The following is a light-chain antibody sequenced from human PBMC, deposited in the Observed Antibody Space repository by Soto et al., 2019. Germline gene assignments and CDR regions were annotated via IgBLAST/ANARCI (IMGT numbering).Light chain of an antibody. CDR3: QKYNSAPVW. V-gene: IGKV1-27*01. Sequence: DIQMTQSPSSLSASVGDRVTITCRASQGISNYLAWYQQKPGKVPKLLIYAASTLQSGVPSRFSGSGSGTDFTLPISSRPPEDVTNSHCQKYNSAPVWFGQGTKVEIQ. CDR2: AAS. CDR1: QGISNY. J-gene: IGKJ1*01.